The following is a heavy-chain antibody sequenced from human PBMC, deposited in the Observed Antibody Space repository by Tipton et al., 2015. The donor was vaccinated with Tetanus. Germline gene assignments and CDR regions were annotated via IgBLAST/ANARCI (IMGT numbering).Heavy chain of an antibody. CDR1: GYSFPHYY. CDR3: ARRRTNTNLFFWFES. CDR2: IHPGDSDI. V-gene: IGHV5-51*01. Sequence: QLVQSGAEVKKPGESLKISCQASGYSFPHYYIAWVRHMPGKGLEWMGTIHPGDSDIQYSPSLRGQVAISADKSINTAFLQWSSRKASDTAIYYCARRRTNTNLFFWFESWGQGSPVIVSS. J-gene: IGHJ5*01. D-gene: IGHD1/OR15-1a*01.